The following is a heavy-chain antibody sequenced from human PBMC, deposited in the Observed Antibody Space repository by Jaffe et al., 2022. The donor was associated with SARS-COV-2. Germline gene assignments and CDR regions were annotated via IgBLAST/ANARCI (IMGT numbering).Heavy chain of an antibody. J-gene: IGHJ4*02. D-gene: IGHD4-17*01. V-gene: IGHV3-33*01. Sequence: QVQLVESGGGVVQPGTSLRLSCAASGFTFSHYGMHWVRQAPGRGLEWVAAIQSDGSQTYYTDSLKDRFTVSRDGSKSSLYLQMDSLRVEDTAVYYCARDWGPVTPSFDYWGQGILVTVSS. CDR3: ARDWGPVTPSFDY. CDR1: GFTFSHYG. CDR2: IQSDGSQT.